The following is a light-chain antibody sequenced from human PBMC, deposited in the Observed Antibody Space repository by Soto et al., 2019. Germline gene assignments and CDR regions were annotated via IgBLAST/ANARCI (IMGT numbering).Light chain of an antibody. J-gene: IGKJ4*01. CDR3: QQYNHWPPRT. CDR2: GAS. CDR1: QSVGRN. Sequence: EIVMTQSPATLSVSPGERATLSCRASQSVGRNLAWYQQKPGQAPRLLIYGASTRATGIPARFSGSGSGTAFTLPISSLQSEDFAIYSCQQYNHWPPRTFGGGTKVEIK. V-gene: IGKV3-15*01.